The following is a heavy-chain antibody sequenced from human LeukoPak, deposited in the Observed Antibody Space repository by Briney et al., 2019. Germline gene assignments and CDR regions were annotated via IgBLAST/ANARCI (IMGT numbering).Heavy chain of an antibody. J-gene: IGHJ6*02. CDR3: ATESGEYYYYGMDV. Sequence: GGSLRLPCAASGFTFDNYAMHWVRQAPGKGLEWVSGISWNSDSIGYADSVKGRFTISRDNAKNSLYLQMNSLRAEDTALYYCATESGEYYYYGMDVWGQGTTVTVSS. V-gene: IGHV3-9*01. CDR1: GFTFDNYA. D-gene: IGHD7-27*01. CDR2: ISWNSDSI.